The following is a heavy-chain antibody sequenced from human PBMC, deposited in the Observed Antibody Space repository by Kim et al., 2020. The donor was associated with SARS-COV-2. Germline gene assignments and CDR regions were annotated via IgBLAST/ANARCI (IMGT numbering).Heavy chain of an antibody. CDR1: GFTFSNYG. J-gene: IGHJ4*02. CDR2: IWYDGNKN. D-gene: IGHD2-15*01. Sequence: GVSLRLSCAASGFTFSNYGMHWVRQAPGKGLEWVAVIWYDGNKNYYTDSVKGRLTISRDNSKNTLYLQMNSLRAEDTAVYYCASPLYWSGGSCYLWGQGT. V-gene: IGHV3-33*01. CDR3: ASPLYWSGGSCYL.